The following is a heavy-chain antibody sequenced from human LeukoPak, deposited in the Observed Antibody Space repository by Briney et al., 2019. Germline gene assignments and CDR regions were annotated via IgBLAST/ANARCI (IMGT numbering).Heavy chain of an antibody. Sequence: PGGSLRLSCAASGFTFSSYIMNWVPQAPGKGLEWVSSITSSSSYIYYADSVKGRFTISTDDAKNSLYLQMNSLRAEDTDIYYCARDRLVLRPRSSSDYWGQGTLVTVSS. CDR1: GFTFSSYI. CDR2: ITSSSSYI. V-gene: IGHV3-21*01. D-gene: IGHD6-6*01. J-gene: IGHJ4*02. CDR3: ARDRLVLRPRSSSDY.